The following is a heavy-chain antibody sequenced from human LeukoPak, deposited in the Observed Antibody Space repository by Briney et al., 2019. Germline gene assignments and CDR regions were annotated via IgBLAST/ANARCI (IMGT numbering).Heavy chain of an antibody. D-gene: IGHD6-13*01. CDR2: IYYSGST. CDR3: ARHRAAAADDAFDI. CDR1: GGSISSYY. V-gene: IGHV4-59*08. J-gene: IGHJ3*02. Sequence: PSETLSLTCTVSGGSISSYYWSWIRQPPGKGLEWIGYIYYSGSTNYNPSLKSRVTISVDTSKNQFSLKLSSATAADTAVYYCARHRAAAADDAFDIWGQGTMVTVSS.